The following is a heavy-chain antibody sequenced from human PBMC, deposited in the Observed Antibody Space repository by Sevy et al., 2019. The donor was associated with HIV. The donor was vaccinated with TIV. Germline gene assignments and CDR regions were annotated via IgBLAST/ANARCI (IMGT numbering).Heavy chain of an antibody. J-gene: IGHJ6*02. CDR3: ARDLCTGGVCPRWGYYYYGMDL. CDR1: GFTFSTYS. CDR2: VSSSSTYI. V-gene: IGHV3-21*01. Sequence: GGSLRLSCAASGFTFSTYSMNWVRQAPGKGLEWVSSVSSSSTYIYYADSVKGRFTISRDNAKNSLYLQMNSLRAADTAVYYCARDLCTGGVCPRWGYYYYGMDLWGQGTTVTVSS. D-gene: IGHD2-8*02.